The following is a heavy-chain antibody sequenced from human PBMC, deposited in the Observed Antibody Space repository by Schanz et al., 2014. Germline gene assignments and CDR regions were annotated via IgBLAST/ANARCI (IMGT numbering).Heavy chain of an antibody. Sequence: DVQLLESGGGLVQPGGSLRLSCAASGFTFTNYAMSWVRQAPGKGLEWVSLISDSGDTAYYADSVKGRFTISRDNFKGALYLQMSSLRAEDTAVYYCAKSLESCPGGRCSRGYFDYWGQGTLDTVSS. V-gene: IGHV3-23*01. CDR1: GFTFTNYA. CDR2: ISDSGDTA. J-gene: IGHJ4*02. D-gene: IGHD2-8*02. CDR3: AKSLESCPGGRCSRGYFDY.